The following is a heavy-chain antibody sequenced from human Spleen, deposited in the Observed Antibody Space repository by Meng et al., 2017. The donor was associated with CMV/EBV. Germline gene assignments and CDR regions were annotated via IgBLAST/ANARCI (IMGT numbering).Heavy chain of an antibody. CDR2: IKSKTAGGPT. D-gene: IGHD6-6*01. Sequence: GGSLRLSCAASGFTFSNAWMNWVRQVPGMGLEWVGRIKSKTAGGPTDNAAPVKGRFTISRDDSKNTLYLQMNSLKTEDTAVYYCARDYSSSSKDMDVWGQGTTVTVSS. CDR1: GFTFSNAW. V-gene: IGHV3-15*01. J-gene: IGHJ6*02. CDR3: ARDYSSSSKDMDV.